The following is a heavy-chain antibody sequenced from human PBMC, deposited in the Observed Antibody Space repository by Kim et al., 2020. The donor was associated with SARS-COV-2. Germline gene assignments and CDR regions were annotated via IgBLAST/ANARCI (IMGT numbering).Heavy chain of an antibody. CDR2: ISGSGGST. V-gene: IGHV3-23*01. CDR1: GFTFSSYA. D-gene: IGHD5-18*01. Sequence: GGSLRLSCAASGFTFSSYAMSWVRLAPGKGLEWVSAISGSGGSTYYADSVKGRFTISRDNSKNTLYLQMNSLRAEDTAVYYCAKVLRGYNYGFDYWGQGTLVTVSS. CDR3: AKVLRGYNYGFDY. J-gene: IGHJ4*02.